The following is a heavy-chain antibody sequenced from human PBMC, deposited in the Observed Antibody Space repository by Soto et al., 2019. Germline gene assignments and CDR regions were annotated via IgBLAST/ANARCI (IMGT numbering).Heavy chain of an antibody. V-gene: IGHV4-31*03. D-gene: IGHD3-3*01. CDR1: GGSISSGGYY. CDR3: ARGPCVLRFLDWLSYPDVCYYGIDV. CDR2: IYYSGST. J-gene: IGHJ6*02. Sequence: SEALSLTCTVSGGSISSGGYYLSWIRQDTGKGLEWVGYIYYSGSTYDNPSLKSRVTISVDTSKNQFSLKLSSVTAADTAVYYCARGPCVLRFLDWLSYPDVCYYGIDVRGRGTTVPVS.